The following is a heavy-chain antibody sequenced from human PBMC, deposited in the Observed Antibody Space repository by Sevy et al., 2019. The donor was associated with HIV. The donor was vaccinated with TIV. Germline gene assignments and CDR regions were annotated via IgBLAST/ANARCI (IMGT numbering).Heavy chain of an antibody. D-gene: IGHD2-2*01. CDR3: ARAYCSSSSCQEGFDY. V-gene: IGHV1-18*01. Sequence: ASVKVSCKASGYTFTNYGINWVRQAPGQGLEWMGWISAYNGNTKYAQKLQGRVTMTTDTSTSTAYMELRSLRSADTAVYYCARAYCSSSSCQEGFDYRGQGTLVTVSS. CDR2: ISAYNGNT. J-gene: IGHJ4*02. CDR1: GYTFTNYG.